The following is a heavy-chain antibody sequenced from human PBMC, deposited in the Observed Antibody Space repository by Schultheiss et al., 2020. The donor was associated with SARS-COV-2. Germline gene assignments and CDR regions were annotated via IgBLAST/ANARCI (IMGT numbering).Heavy chain of an antibody. CDR3: AREIAAAGTNWFDP. Sequence: SQTLSLTCVVYGGSLSGYYWSWIRQPPGKGLEWIGEINHSGSTNYNPSLKSRVTISVDTSKNQFSLKLSSVTAADTAVYYCAREIAAAGTNWFDPWGQGTLVTVSS. CDR2: INHSGST. J-gene: IGHJ5*02. V-gene: IGHV4-34*01. CDR1: GGSLSGYY. D-gene: IGHD6-13*01.